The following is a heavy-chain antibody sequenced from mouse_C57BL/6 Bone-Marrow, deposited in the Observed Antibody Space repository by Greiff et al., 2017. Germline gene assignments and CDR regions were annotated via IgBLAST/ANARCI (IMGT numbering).Heavy chain of an antibody. CDR3: ARGEDDYESAMDY. Sequence: QVQLQQPGAELVKPGASVKLSCKASGYTFTSYWMQWVKQRPGQGLEWIGEIDPSDSYTNYNQKFKGKATLTVDTSSSTAYMQLSSLTSEDSAVYYCARGEDDYESAMDYWGQGTSVTVSS. CDR1: GYTFTSYW. CDR2: IDPSDSYT. V-gene: IGHV1-50*01. J-gene: IGHJ4*01. D-gene: IGHD2-4*01.